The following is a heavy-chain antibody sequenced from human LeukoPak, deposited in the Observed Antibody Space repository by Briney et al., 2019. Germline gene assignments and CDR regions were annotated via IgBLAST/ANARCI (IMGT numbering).Heavy chain of an antibody. CDR3: AVSFDF. D-gene: IGHD5/OR15-5a*01. Sequence: PGGSLRLSCAASGVTFSSYSMNWVRQAPGKGLEWVSYISSSGTTYYADSVKGRFTISRDNAKNSLYLQMNRLRAEDTAVYFCAVSFDFWGQGTLVTVSS. CDR1: GVTFSSYS. V-gene: IGHV3-48*01. CDR2: ISSSGTT. J-gene: IGHJ4*02.